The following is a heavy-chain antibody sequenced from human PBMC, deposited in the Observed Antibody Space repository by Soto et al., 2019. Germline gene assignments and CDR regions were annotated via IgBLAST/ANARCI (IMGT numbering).Heavy chain of an antibody. CDR2: INPNSGGT. V-gene: IGHV1-2*02. CDR1: GYTFTGYY. J-gene: IGHJ6*02. CDR3: ATATLTVTTHYYYYGMDV. Sequence: ASVKVSCKASGYTFTGYYMHWVRQAPGQGLEWMGWINPNSGGTNYAQKFQGRVTMTRDTSISTAYMELSRLRSDDTAVYYCATATLTVTTHYYYYGMDVWGQGTTVTVFS. D-gene: IGHD4-17*01.